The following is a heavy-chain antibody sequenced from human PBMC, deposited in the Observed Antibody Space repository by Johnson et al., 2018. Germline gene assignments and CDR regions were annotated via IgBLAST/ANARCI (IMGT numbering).Heavy chain of an antibody. CDR1: GGSISSYY. CDR3: ARDFMLGFGEASHDAFDI. J-gene: IGHJ3*02. V-gene: IGHV4-59*01. CDR2: IYYSGST. Sequence: QVQLQESGPGLVKXSETLSLTCTVSGGSISSYYWSWIRQPPGKGLEWIGYIYYSGSTNYNPSLKRRVTISVDTSKNQFSLKLSSVPAADPAVYYCARDFMLGFGEASHDAFDIWGQGTMVTVSS. D-gene: IGHD3-10*01.